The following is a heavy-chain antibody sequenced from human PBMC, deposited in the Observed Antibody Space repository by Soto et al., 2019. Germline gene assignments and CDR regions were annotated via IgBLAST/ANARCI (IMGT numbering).Heavy chain of an antibody. V-gene: IGHV3-30*18. D-gene: IGHD6-19*01. CDR2: ISYDGSNK. CDR3: VKDGSSGWPYYYGLDV. Sequence: QVQLVESGGGVVQPGRSLRLSCAASGFTFSSYGMHWVRQAPGKGLEWVAVISYDGSNKYYADSVKGRFTIARDNSKNTLELQMSSLRAEDTAVYYCVKDGSSGWPYYYGLDVWGQGTSVTVSS. J-gene: IGHJ6*02. CDR1: GFTFSSYG.